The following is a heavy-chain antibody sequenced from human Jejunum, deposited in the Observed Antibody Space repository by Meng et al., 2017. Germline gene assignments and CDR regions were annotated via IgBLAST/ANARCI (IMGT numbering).Heavy chain of an antibody. J-gene: IGHJ4*02. D-gene: IGHD3-22*01. Sequence: SETLSLTCAVSGYSISSGCYWGWIRQPPGKGLEWIGSIYHSGSTYYNPSLKSRVTISVDTSKNQFSLKLSSVTAADTAVYYCATTRFYYDSCGYYLKGFDYWGQGTLVTVSS. CDR1: GYSISSGCY. V-gene: IGHV4-38-2*01. CDR3: ATTRFYYDSCGYYLKGFDY. CDR2: IYHSGST.